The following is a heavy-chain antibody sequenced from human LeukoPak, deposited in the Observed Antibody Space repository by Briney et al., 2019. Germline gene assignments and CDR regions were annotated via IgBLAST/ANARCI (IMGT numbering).Heavy chain of an antibody. D-gene: IGHD6-19*01. Sequence: GASVKVSCKASGYTFTSYYMHWVRQAPGQGLEWMGIINPSGGSTSYAQKFQGRVTMTRDMSTSTVYMELSGLRSEDTAVYYCARAGGWFIYYMDVWGKGTTVTISS. J-gene: IGHJ6*03. CDR3: ARAGGWFIYYMDV. CDR1: GYTFTSYY. CDR2: INPSGGST. V-gene: IGHV1-46*01.